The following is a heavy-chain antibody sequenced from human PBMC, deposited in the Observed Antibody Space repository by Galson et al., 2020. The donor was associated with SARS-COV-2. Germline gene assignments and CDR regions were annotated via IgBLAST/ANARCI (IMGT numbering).Heavy chain of an antibody. Sequence: LSLTCAASGFTFSSYGMHWVRQAPGKGLEWVAVISYDGSNKYYADSVKGRFTISRDNSKNTLYLQMNSLRAEDTAVYYCARDRSSWYLDYWGQGTLVTVSS. V-gene: IGHV3-30*03. CDR1: GFTFSSYG. J-gene: IGHJ4*02. D-gene: IGHD6-13*01. CDR3: ARDRSSWYLDY. CDR2: ISYDGSNK.